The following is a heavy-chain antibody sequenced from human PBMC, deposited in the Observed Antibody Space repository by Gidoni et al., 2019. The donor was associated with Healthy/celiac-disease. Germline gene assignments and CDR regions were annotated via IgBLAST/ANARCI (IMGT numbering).Heavy chain of an antibody. CDR2: ISGSGGST. V-gene: IGHV3-23*01. D-gene: IGHD4-17*01. CDR1: GFTFSSYA. CDR3: AKDQGGGYGDYERSFDY. J-gene: IGHJ4*02. Sequence: EVQLLESGGGLVQPGGSLRLSWAASGFTFSSYAMSWVRQAPGKGLEWVSAISGSGGSTYYADSVKVRFTISRDNSKNTLYLQMNSLRAEDTAVYYCAKDQGGGYGDYERSFDYWGQGTLVTVSS.